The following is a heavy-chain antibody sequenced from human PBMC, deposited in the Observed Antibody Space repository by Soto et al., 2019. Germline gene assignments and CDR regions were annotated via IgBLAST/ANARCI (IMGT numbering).Heavy chain of an antibody. D-gene: IGHD5-12*01. J-gene: IGHJ4*02. CDR1: GGTLSTYG. Sequence: QVQLVQSGAEVKKPGSSVKVSCKASGGTLSTYGINWVRQAPGQGLEWMGGTIPNFDTAHYSQKFQDRMKITADESTSTVYMELSSLRSEDTAVYYCARDGGYSGYDYCFDYCGRGALVTVSS. V-gene: IGHV1-69*01. CDR3: ARDGGYSGYDYCFDY. CDR2: TIPNFDTA.